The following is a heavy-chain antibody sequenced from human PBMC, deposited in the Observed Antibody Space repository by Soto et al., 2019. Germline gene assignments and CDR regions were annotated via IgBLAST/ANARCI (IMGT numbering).Heavy chain of an antibody. Sequence: GGSLRLSCAASGFTFSSYAMHWVRQAPGKGLEWVAVISYDGSNKYYADSVKGRFTISRDNSKNTLYLQMNSLRAEDTAVYYCASCSASCYRGDYYYGMDVWGQGTTVTVSS. CDR3: ASCSASCYRGDYYYGMDV. V-gene: IGHV3-30*04. J-gene: IGHJ6*02. CDR1: GFTFSSYA. CDR2: ISYDGSNK. D-gene: IGHD2-2*01.